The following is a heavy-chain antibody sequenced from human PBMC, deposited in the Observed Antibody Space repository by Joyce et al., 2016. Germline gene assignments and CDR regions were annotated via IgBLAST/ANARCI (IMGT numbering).Heavy chain of an antibody. V-gene: IGHV3-30*18. Sequence: QVQLVESGGGVVQPGRSLRLSCAASGLTLSNYGVHWVRQVSGEGLEWVAVISDDGIYKYYADAVKGRLTISRDNSKNTVLLEMNSLRAEDTAVYYCAKILTATYSSGWFLDYWGQGTLVTVSS. CDR3: AKILTATYSSGWFLDY. D-gene: IGHD6-25*01. CDR2: ISDDGIYK. CDR1: GLTLSNYG. J-gene: IGHJ4*02.